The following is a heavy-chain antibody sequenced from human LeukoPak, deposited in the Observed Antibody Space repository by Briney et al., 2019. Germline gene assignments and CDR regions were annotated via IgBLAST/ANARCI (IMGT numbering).Heavy chain of an antibody. V-gene: IGHV1-2*02. Sequence: GASVKVSCKASGYTFTGYYMHWVRQAPGQGLEWMGWINPNSGGTNYAQKFQGRVTMTRDTSISTAYMELSSLRSEDTAVYYCAAAMVPPYGEPSHPGDYWGQGTLVTVSS. CDR1: GYTFTGYY. J-gene: IGHJ4*02. CDR2: INPNSGGT. D-gene: IGHD5-18*01. CDR3: AAAMVPPYGEPSHPGDY.